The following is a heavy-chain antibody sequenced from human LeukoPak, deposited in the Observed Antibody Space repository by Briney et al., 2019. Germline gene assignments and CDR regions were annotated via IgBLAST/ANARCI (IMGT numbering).Heavy chain of an antibody. CDR1: GFTFGSFW. J-gene: IGHJ3*02. CDR2: IKQDGTEK. V-gene: IGHV3-7*01. CDR3: ARDHSRLVKAYDI. Sequence: GGSLRLSCAASGFTFGSFWMTWVRQAPGKVLEWVANIKQDGTEKFYVDSVKGRFTISRDNAKNSLYLQMNSLTAEDTAVYYCARDHSRLVKAYDIWGQGTMVSVSS. D-gene: IGHD3-9*01.